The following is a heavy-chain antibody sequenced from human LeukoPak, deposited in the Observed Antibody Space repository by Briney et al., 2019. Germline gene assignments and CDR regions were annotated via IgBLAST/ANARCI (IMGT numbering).Heavy chain of an antibody. CDR2: FDPEDGET. CDR3: ATAITMVRVYWFDP. V-gene: IGHV1-24*01. CDR1: GYTLTELS. D-gene: IGHD3-10*01. J-gene: IGHJ5*02. Sequence: ASVKVSCKVSGYTLTELSMHWVRQAPGKGLEWMGGFDPEDGETIYAQKFQGRVTMTEDTSTDTAYMELSSLRSEDTAVYYCATAITMVRVYWFDPWAREPWSPSPQ.